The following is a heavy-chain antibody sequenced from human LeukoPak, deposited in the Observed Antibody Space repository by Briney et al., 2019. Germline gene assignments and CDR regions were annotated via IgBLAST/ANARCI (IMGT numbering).Heavy chain of an antibody. Sequence: SETLSLTCAVSGGSISSLYWSWIRQPPGKGLEWIGYIYYTGSTNYNPSLKSRVTMFVDMSKNQFSLRLSSVTAADTAVYYCARHRAYSSSSPFDYWGQGTLVTVSS. CDR1: GGSISSLY. CDR3: ARHRAYSSSSPFDY. J-gene: IGHJ4*02. V-gene: IGHV4-59*08. D-gene: IGHD6-6*01. CDR2: IYYTGST.